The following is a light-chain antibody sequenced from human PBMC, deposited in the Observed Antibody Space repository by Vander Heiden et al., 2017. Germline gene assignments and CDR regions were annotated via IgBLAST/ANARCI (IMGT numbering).Light chain of an antibody. CDR2: GAS. CDR3: QQYHNWPPLT. Sequence: EIVMTQSPATLSLDPGDRATLSCRHSQSVSSNLTLYQQKPGQAPRLLSYGASTRANDVPPRCSGSGSGTEFTLTISSLQSEDCAHYYCQQYHNWPPLTFGGGTKVEIK. J-gene: IGKJ4*01. V-gene: IGKV3-15*01. CDR1: QSVSSN.